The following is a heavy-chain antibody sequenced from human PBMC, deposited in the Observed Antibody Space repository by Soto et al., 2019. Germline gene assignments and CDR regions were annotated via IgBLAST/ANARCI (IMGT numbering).Heavy chain of an antibody. CDR2: IWYDGSNK. V-gene: IGHV3-33*01. CDR1: GFTFSSYG. Sequence: GGSLRLSCAASGFTFSSYGMHWVRQAPGKGLEWVAVIWYDGSNKYYADSVKGRFTISRDNSKNTLYLQMNSLRAEDTAVYYCARGGSLNWFDPLGQGTLVTVSS. J-gene: IGHJ5*02. CDR3: ARGGSLNWFDP. D-gene: IGHD3-10*01.